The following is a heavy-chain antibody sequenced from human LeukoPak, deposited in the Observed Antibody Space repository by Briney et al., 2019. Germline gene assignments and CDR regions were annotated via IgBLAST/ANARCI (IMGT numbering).Heavy chain of an antibody. V-gene: IGHV4-34*01. CDR1: GGSFSGYY. Sequence: SETLSLTCAVYGGSFSGYYWSWIRQPPGKGLEWIGEINHSGSTNYNPSLKGRVTISVDTSKNQFSLKLSSVTAADTAVYYCARRPRYCSSTSCSGGWVDYWGQGTLVTVSS. CDR3: ARRPRYCSSTSCSGGWVDY. CDR2: INHSGST. D-gene: IGHD2-2*01. J-gene: IGHJ4*02.